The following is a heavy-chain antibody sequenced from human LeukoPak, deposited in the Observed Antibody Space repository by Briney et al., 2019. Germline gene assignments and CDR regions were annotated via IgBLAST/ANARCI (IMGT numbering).Heavy chain of an antibody. D-gene: IGHD6-19*01. J-gene: IGHJ4*02. CDR3: AKDARRSSGWWFFDH. CDR2: ISDSGDRT. CDR1: GFTFRDYA. Sequence: GGSLRLSCAASGFTFRDYAISWVRQAPGKGLEGVSAISDSGDRTYYADSVKGRFTLSRDNSKNTLYLQMNSLRAEDTAVYYCAKDARRSSGWWFFDHWGQGTLVTVSS. V-gene: IGHV3-23*01.